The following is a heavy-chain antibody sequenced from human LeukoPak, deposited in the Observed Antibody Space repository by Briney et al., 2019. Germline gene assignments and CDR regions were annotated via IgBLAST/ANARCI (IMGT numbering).Heavy chain of an antibody. CDR2: IYYSGST. V-gene: IGHV4-59*01. CDR1: GGSISSYY. D-gene: IGHD3-9*01. Sequence: PSETLSLTCTVSGGSISSYYWSWIRQPPGKGLEWIGYIYYSGSTNYNPSLKSRVTIPVDTSKNQFSLKLSSVTAADTAVYYCARGGRYFDWLLPYYFDYWGQGTLVTVSS. CDR3: ARGGRYFDWLLPYYFDY. J-gene: IGHJ4*02.